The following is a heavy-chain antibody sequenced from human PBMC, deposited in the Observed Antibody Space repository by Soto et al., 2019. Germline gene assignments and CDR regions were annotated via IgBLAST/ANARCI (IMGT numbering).Heavy chain of an antibody. CDR1: GGYISSSSYY. V-gene: IGHV4-39*01. J-gene: IGHJ6*02. CDR2: LYYSGST. CDR3: ARGGYYYYGMDV. Sequence: SATLSLTCTVSGGYISSSSYYWGWIRQPPGKGLEWIGSLYYSGSTYYNPSLKSRVTISVDTSKNQFSLKLSSVAAADTAVYYCARGGYYYYGMDVWGQGTTVTVSS.